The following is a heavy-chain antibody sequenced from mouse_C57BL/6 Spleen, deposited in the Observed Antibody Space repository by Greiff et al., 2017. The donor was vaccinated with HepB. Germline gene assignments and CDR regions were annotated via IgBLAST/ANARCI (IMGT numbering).Heavy chain of an antibody. CDR3: ARSMNIYDGYYGDY. Sequence: QVQLQQSGAELARPGASVKLSCKASGYTFTSYGISWVKQRTGQGLEWIGEIYPRSGNTYYNEKFKGKATLTADKSSSTAYMELRSLTSEDSAVYFCARSMNIYDGYYGDYWGQGTTLTVSS. J-gene: IGHJ2*01. V-gene: IGHV1-81*01. CDR1: GYTFTSYG. CDR2: IYPRSGNT. D-gene: IGHD2-3*01.